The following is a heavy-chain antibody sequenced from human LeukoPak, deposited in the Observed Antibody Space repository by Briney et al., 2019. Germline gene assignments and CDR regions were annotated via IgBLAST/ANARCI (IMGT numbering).Heavy chain of an antibody. D-gene: IGHD6-13*01. Sequence: GASVKVSCKASGYTFISNGISWVRQAPGQGLEWVGWISTFNGITNSAQKVQGRVTLTTDTSTSTAYMELRSLRSDDTAVYYCARLRSIGASGHDASDIWGQGTMVIVSS. CDR2: ISTFNGIT. V-gene: IGHV1-18*01. CDR3: ARLRSIGASGHDASDI. J-gene: IGHJ3*02. CDR1: GYTFISNG.